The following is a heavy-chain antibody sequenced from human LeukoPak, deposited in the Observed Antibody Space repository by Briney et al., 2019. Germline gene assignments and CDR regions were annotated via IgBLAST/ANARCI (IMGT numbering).Heavy chain of an antibody. CDR1: GGTFSSYA. V-gene: IGHV1-69*06. CDR2: IIPIFGTA. J-gene: IGHJ4*02. Sequence: SVKVSCKASGGTFSSYAISWVRQAPGQGLEWMGGIIPIFGTANYAQKFQGRVTITADKSTSTAYMELNSLRAEDTAVYYCAKEVWGIAAAVYFDYWGQGTLVTVSS. CDR3: AKEVWGIAAAVYFDY. D-gene: IGHD6-13*01.